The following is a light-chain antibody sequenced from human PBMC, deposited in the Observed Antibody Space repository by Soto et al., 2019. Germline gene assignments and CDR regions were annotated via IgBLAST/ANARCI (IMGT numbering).Light chain of an antibody. CDR1: ETVTTN. J-gene: IGKJ2*01. CDR2: GAS. CDR3: QQYYNWPAYT. V-gene: IGKV3-15*01. Sequence: IVITQSPVTLSVSPGERVTLSCRASETVTTNLAWFQQKPGQTPRLLIFGASTRATGIPTRFTGSGSETEFTLTIDSLQSEDLAVYYCQQYYNWPAYTFGQGTKVDIK.